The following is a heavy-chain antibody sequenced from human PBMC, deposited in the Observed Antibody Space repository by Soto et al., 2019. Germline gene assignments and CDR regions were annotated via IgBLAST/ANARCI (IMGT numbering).Heavy chain of an antibody. CDR1: GYTFTSYD. CDR3: ATHSGSYYRKYYFDY. D-gene: IGHD3-10*01. V-gene: IGHV1-8*01. CDR2: MNPNSGNT. Sequence: ASVKVSCKASGYTFTSYDINWVRQATGQGLERMGWMNPNSGNTGYAQKFQGRVTMTRNTSISTAYMELSSLRSEDTAVYYCATHSGSYYRKYYFDYWGQGTLVTVSS. J-gene: IGHJ4*02.